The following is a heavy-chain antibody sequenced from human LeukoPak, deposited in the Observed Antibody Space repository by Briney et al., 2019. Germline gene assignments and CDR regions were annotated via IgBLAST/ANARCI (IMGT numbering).Heavy chain of an antibody. J-gene: IGHJ4*02. Sequence: GGSLRLSCAASGFTFSSYAMSWVRQAPGKGLEWVSAISGSGGSTYYADSVKGRFIISRDNSKNTLYLQMNSLRAEDTAVYYCAKDLAIRYFDWLGPPFDYWGQGTLVTVSS. CDR1: GFTFSSYA. D-gene: IGHD3-9*01. CDR2: ISGSGGST. CDR3: AKDLAIRYFDWLGPPFDY. V-gene: IGHV3-23*01.